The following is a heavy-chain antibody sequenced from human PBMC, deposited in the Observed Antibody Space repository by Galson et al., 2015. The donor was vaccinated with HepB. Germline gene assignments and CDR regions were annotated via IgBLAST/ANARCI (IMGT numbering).Heavy chain of an antibody. CDR3: TREDQDAANDAFDI. CDR1: GDSIFSSFCY. V-gene: IGHV4-39*01. J-gene: IGHJ3*02. Sequence: ETLSLTCSVSGDSIFSSFCYWVWIRQPPGKGLEWIGSTRYGGSTTYNPALTSRVTISIDTSKNQFSLKLSAVTAADTAVYYCTREDQDAANDAFDIWGRGTMVTVSS. CDR2: TRYGGST. D-gene: IGHD1-1*01.